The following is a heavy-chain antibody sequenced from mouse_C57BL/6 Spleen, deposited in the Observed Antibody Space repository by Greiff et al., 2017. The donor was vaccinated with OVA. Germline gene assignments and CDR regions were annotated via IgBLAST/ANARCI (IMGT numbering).Heavy chain of an antibody. D-gene: IGHD4-1*01. CDR3: ARSAGTGYFDV. J-gene: IGHJ1*03. CDR1: GYSFTSYY. Sequence: QVQLQQSGPELVKPGASVKISCKASGYSFTSYYIHWVKQRPGQGLEWIGWIYPGSGNTKYNEKFKGKATLTADTSSSTAYMQLSSLTSEDSAVYYCARSAGTGYFDVWGTGTTVTVSS. CDR2: IYPGSGNT. V-gene: IGHV1-66*01.